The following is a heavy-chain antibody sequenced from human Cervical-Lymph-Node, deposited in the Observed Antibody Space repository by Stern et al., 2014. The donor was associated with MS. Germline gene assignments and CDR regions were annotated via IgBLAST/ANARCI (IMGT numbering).Heavy chain of an antibody. D-gene: IGHD3-10*01. CDR1: GGSFKSYA. V-gene: IGHV1-69*01. CDR3: ARERSIHYPAFAP. Sequence: QVQLGQSGAEVKKPGSSVRVSCKASGGSFKSYAFNWLRQAPGQGLEWMGGIVPMFANANYAQKFQGRVTVTADEATNTGYMELSFLTAEDTAVYYCARERSIHYPAFAPWGQGTLVTVSS. CDR2: IVPMFANA. J-gene: IGHJ5*02.